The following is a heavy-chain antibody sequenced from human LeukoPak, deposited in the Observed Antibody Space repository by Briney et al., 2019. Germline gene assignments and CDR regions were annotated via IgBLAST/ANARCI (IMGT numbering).Heavy chain of an antibody. CDR2: IKQDGSEK. Sequence: GGSLRLSCAASGFTFSSYGMHWVRQAPGKGLEWVANIKQDGSEKYYVDSVKGRFTISRDNAKNSLYLQMNSLRAEDTAVFYCLSGPGHCGQGTLVTVSS. V-gene: IGHV3-7*01. CDR1: GFTFSSYG. J-gene: IGHJ4*02. CDR3: LSGPGH.